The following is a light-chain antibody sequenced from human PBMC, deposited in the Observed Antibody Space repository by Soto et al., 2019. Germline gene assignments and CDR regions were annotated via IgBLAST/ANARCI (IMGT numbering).Light chain of an antibody. Sequence: DIQMTQSPSSLSASVGDRVTITCRASQSVFSYVNWYQQRPGRAPKLLIFAASSLQTWVPSRFSGSGSGTDFTLTVSSLQPADVASYYFLQAYSTPFTFGPGTKVDI. CDR1: QSVFSY. CDR3: LQAYSTPFT. J-gene: IGKJ3*01. V-gene: IGKV1-39*01. CDR2: AAS.